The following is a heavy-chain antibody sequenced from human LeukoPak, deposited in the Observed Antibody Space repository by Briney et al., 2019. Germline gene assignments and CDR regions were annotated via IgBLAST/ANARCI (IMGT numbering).Heavy chain of an antibody. V-gene: IGHV3-7*01. CDR3: VRGIEY. Sequence: GGSLRLSCAASGFTFSSYWMNWVRQAPGKGLEWVANIKEDGSEIYYVDSVKGRFTISRDNAKNSLFLQMSSLRAEDTAVYYCVRGIEYWGQGTLVTVSS. CDR1: GFTFSSYW. J-gene: IGHJ4*02. CDR2: IKEDGSEI.